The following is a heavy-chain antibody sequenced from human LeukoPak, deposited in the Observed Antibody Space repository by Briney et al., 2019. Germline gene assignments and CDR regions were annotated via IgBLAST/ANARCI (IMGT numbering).Heavy chain of an antibody. CDR2: INHSGST. CDR3: ARVAPGYCSGGSCYPYYYYYYMDV. J-gene: IGHJ6*03. CDR1: GGSFSGYY. V-gene: IGHV4-34*01. Sequence: SETLSLTCAVYGGSFSGYYWSWLRQPPGKGLEWIGEINHSGSTNYNPSLKSRVTISVDTSKNQFSLKLSSVTAADTAVYYCARVAPGYCSGGSCYPYYYYYYMDVWGKGTTVTVSS. D-gene: IGHD2-15*01.